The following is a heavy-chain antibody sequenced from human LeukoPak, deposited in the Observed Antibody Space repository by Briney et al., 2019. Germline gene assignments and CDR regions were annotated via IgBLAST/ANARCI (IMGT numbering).Heavy chain of an antibody. CDR1: GFTFTSYD. CDR2: MNPNDGNT. V-gene: IGHV1-8*01. D-gene: IGHD3-10*01. J-gene: IGHJ5*02. Sequence: ASVKVSCKASGFTFTSYDINWVRQASGQGLEWMGWMNPNDGNTGYAQKFQGRVTMTRDTSISTAYMELRGLRSEDTAVYYCVRDGEGVAISVNYWFDPWGQGTLVTVSS. CDR3: VRDGEGVAISVNYWFDP.